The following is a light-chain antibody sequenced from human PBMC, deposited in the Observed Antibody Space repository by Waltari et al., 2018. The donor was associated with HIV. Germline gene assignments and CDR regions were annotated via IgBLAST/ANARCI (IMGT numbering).Light chain of an antibody. CDR3: QQYDTLDS. V-gene: IGKV1-33*01. CDR2: DAS. J-gene: IGKJ4*01. CDR1: QDIKKF. Sequence: DIQMTQSPYSLSASIGDRVTITCQASQDIKKFLNWYQQKPGRAPKLLIYDASTLERGVPSRFSGSGSGTQFTLTISSLQPEDFATYYCQQYDTLDSFGGGTRVDTK.